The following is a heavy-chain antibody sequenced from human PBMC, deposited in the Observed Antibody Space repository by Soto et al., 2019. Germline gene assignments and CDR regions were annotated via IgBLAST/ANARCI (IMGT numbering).Heavy chain of an antibody. CDR1: GFTFNNYG. Sequence: QVQLVESGGGVVQPGGSLRLSCAASGFTFNNYGMHWVRQAPGKGLEWVAVIWNDGSGYYYANSVKGRFTISRDNSKKTLYLQMSSLRAEDRAVYFCARRQISPPPGGAAAARAGMDVWGHGTTVPVS. V-gene: IGHV3-33*01. D-gene: IGHD6-13*01. J-gene: IGHJ6*02. CDR2: IWNDGSGY. CDR3: ARRQISPPPGGAAAARAGMDV.